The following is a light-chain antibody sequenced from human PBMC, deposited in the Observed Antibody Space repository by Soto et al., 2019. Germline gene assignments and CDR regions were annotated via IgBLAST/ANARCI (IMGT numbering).Light chain of an antibody. CDR1: SSDVGGYNY. J-gene: IGLJ1*01. CDR3: TSYTRSSTLDYV. V-gene: IGLV2-14*01. Sequence: QSVLTQPAPVSGSPGQSITISCTGTSSDVGGYNYVSWYQQHPGKAPKLMIYEVSNRPSGVSNRFSGSKSGNTASLTISGLQAEDEADYYCTSYTRSSTLDYVFGTGTKVTVL. CDR2: EVS.